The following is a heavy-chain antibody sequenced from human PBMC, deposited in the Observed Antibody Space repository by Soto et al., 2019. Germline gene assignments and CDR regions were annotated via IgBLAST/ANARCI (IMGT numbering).Heavy chain of an antibody. CDR3: ARGLNSGSHSYYYYGMDV. Sequence: ASVKVSCKASGYTFTGYYMHWVRQAPGQGLEWMGWINPNSGGTNYAQKFQGWVTMTRDTSISTAYMELSRLRSDDTAVYYCARGLNSGSHSYYYYGMDVWGQGTTVTVSS. CDR2: INPNSGGT. CDR1: GYTFTGYY. D-gene: IGHD1-26*01. V-gene: IGHV1-2*04. J-gene: IGHJ6*02.